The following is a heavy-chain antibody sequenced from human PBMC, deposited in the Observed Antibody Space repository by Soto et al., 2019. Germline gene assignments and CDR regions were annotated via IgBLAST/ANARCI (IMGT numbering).Heavy chain of an antibody. J-gene: IGHJ6*03. CDR3: ARARQIVPASYYYYYMDV. V-gene: IGHV1-8*01. CDR2: MNPNSGNT. CDR1: GYTFTSYD. D-gene: IGHD2-2*01. Sequence: ASVKVSFKASGYTFTSYDINWVRQATGQGLEWMGWMNPNSGNTGYAQKFQGRVTMTRNTSISTAYMELSSLRSEDTAVYYCARARQIVPASYYYYYMDVWGKGTTVTVSS.